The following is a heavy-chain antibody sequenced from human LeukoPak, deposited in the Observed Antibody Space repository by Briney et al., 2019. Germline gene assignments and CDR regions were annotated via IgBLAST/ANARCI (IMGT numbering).Heavy chain of an antibody. CDR2: VYYSGST. J-gene: IGHJ5*02. D-gene: IGHD2-21*01. CDR1: GDSINNYY. Sequence: SETLSLTCTVSGDSINNYYWSWIRQSPGKGLEWIGYVYYSGSTNYNPSLKSRVTISVDTSKNQFSLKLSSVTAADTAVYYCARAVIPNWFDPWGQGTLVTVSS. V-gene: IGHV4-59*01. CDR3: ARAVIPNWFDP.